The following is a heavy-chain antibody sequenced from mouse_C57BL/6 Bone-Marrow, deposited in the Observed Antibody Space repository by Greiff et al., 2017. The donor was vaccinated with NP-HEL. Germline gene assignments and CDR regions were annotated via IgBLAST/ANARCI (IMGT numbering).Heavy chain of an antibody. CDR2: IWSGGST. V-gene: IGHV2-2*01. Sequence: VHLVESGPGLVQPSQSLSITCTVSGFSLTSYGVHWVRQSPGKGLEWLGVIWSGGSTDYNAAFISRLSISKDNSKSQVFFKMNSLQADDTAIYYCARNYYYGTGGFAYWGQGTLVTVSA. D-gene: IGHD2-1*01. CDR3: ARNYYYGTGGFAY. CDR1: GFSLTSYG. J-gene: IGHJ3*01.